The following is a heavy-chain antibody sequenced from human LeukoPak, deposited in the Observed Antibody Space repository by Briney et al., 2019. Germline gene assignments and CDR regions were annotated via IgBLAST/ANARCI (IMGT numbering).Heavy chain of an antibody. CDR2: IYSSETT. CDR3: ARRNDFDI. J-gene: IGHJ3*02. CDR1: GGSITGYH. Sequence: SETLSLTCTVSGGSITGYHWSWIRQPPGKGLEWIGYIYSSETTNYKPSLKSRVTISADTSKNQFSLKLTSVTAADTAMYYCARRNDFDIWGQGTMVTVSS. V-gene: IGHV4-4*08.